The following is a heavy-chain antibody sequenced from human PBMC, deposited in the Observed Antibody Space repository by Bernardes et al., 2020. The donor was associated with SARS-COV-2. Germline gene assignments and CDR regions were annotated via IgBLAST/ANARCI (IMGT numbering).Heavy chain of an antibody. Sequence: GESLKISCKGSGYSFTSYWIGWVRQMPGKGLEWMGIIYPGDSDTRYSPSFQGQVTISADKSISTAYLQWSSLKASDTAMYYCARTTGVRYYNYYYGMDVWGQGTTVTVSS. CDR3: ARTTGVRYYNYYYGMDV. CDR2: IYPGDSDT. J-gene: IGHJ6*02. D-gene: IGHD4-17*01. V-gene: IGHV5-51*01. CDR1: GYSFTSYW.